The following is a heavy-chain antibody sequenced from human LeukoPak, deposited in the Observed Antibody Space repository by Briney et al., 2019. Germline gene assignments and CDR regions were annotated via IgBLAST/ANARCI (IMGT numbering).Heavy chain of an antibody. Sequence: ASVKVSCKASGYTFTSYAMHWVRQAPGQRLEWMGWINAGNGNTKYSQKFQGRVTITRDTSASTAYMELSSLRSEDTAVYYCARDGDGTTVTTDDYWGQGTLVTVSS. CDR2: INAGNGNT. CDR1: GYTFTSYA. CDR3: ARDGDGTTVTTDDY. J-gene: IGHJ4*02. V-gene: IGHV1-3*01. D-gene: IGHD4-17*01.